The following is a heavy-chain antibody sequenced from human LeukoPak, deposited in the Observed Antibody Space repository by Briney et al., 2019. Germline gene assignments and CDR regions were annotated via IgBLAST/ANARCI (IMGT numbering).Heavy chain of an antibody. D-gene: IGHD2-15*01. CDR2: INPSGDSA. V-gene: IGHV1-46*01. CDR1: GYSFTSHY. J-gene: IGHJ4*02. CDR3: ARGGSRNCDY. Sequence: ASVKVSCKASGYSFTSHYMHWVRQAPGQGLEWMGIINPSGDSASYAQKFQGRVTMTRDTSTSTVYMELSGLRSEDTAVYYCARGGSRNCDYWGQGTLVTVPS.